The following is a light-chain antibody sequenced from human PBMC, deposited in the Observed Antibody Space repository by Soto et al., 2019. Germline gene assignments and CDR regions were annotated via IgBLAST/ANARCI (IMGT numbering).Light chain of an antibody. V-gene: IGKV2-28*01. J-gene: IGKJ1*01. CDR3: MQPLQSWT. CDR1: QSLLHSNGYNY. CDR2: LGS. Sequence: DFVMTQSPLSVPGTPGEPAFISCRSSQSLLHSNGYNYLDWYLQKPGQSPQLLIYLGSNRASGVPDRFSGSGSGTDFTLKISRVEAEDVGVYYCMQPLQSWTFGQGTKVDIK.